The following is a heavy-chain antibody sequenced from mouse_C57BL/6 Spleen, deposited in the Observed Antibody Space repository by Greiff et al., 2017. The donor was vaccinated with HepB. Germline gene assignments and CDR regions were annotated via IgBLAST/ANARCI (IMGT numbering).Heavy chain of an antibody. Sequence: VQLQQSGAELARPGASVKLSCKASGYTFTSYGISWVKQRTGQGLEWIGEIYPRSGNTYYNEKFKGKATLTADKSSSTAYMELRSLTSEDSAVYFCARHGEFAYWGQGTLVTVSA. CDR1: GYTFTSYG. V-gene: IGHV1-81*01. CDR2: IYPRSGNT. J-gene: IGHJ3*01. CDR3: ARHGEFAY.